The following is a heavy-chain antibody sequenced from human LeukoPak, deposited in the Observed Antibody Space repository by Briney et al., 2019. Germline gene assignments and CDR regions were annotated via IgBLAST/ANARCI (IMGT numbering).Heavy chain of an antibody. CDR2: IYPGDSDT. CDR3: ATPPQYCTNGVCYHY. J-gene: IGHJ4*02. V-gene: IGHV5-51*01. Sequence: GESLKISCKGSGYSFTNYWIVWVRQMPGKGLEWMGTIYPGDSDTRYGPSFQGQVTISADKSISTAYLQWSSLKASDTAMYYCATPPQYCTNGVCYHYWGQGTLVTVSS. CDR1: GYSFTNYW. D-gene: IGHD2-8*01.